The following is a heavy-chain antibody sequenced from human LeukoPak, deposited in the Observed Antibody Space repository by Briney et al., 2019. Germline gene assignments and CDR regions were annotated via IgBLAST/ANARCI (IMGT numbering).Heavy chain of an antibody. J-gene: IGHJ4*02. CDR1: GGTFSNYA. CDR2: INPNSGGT. Sequence: ASVKVSCKASGGTFSNYAISWVRQAPGQGLEWMGWINPNSGGTNYAQKFQGRVTMTRDMSTSTVYMELSSLRSEDTAVYYCARPSTYYYDSSGYYFDYWGQGTLVTVSS. CDR3: ARPSTYYYDSSGYYFDY. V-gene: IGHV1-8*02. D-gene: IGHD3-22*01.